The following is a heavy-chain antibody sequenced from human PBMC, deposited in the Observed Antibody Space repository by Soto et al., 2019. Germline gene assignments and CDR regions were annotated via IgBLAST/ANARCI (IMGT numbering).Heavy chain of an antibody. J-gene: IGHJ5*02. V-gene: IGHV4-59*01. CDR2: IYYSGST. Sequence: QVQLQESGPGLVKPSETLSLTCTVSGGSISSYYWSWIRQPPGKGLEWIGYIYYSGSTNYCPSLKRRVTISADTSNNQFSLKLSSVTAADTAVYYCARDLRGSTGCFDPWGQGTLVTVSS. CDR3: ARDLRGSTGCFDP. D-gene: IGHD1-7*01. CDR1: GGSISSYY.